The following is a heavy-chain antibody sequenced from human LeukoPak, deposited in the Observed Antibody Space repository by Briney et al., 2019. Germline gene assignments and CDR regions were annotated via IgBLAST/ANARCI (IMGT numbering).Heavy chain of an antibody. CDR3: ARDEVATTTFDY. Sequence: SVKVSCKASGGTFSSYAISWVRQAPGQGLEWMGRIIPILGIANYAQKFQGRVTITADKSTSTAYMELSSLRSEDTAVYYCARDEVATTTFDYWGQGTMVTVSS. J-gene: IGHJ4*02. V-gene: IGHV1-69*04. D-gene: IGHD5-12*01. CDR1: GGTFSSYA. CDR2: IIPILGIA.